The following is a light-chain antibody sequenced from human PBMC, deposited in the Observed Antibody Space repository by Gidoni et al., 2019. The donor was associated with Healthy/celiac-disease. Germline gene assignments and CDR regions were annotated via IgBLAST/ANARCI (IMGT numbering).Light chain of an antibody. J-gene: IGKJ4*01. CDR3: KQLNSYLT. Sequence: DIQLTQSPSFLSASVGDRVTITCRASQGISSYLAWYQQKPGKAPKLLIYAASTLQSGVPSRFSGSGSGTEFTLTISSLQPEDFATYYCKQLNSYLTCGGGTKVEIK. CDR1: QGISSY. CDR2: AAS. V-gene: IGKV1-9*01.